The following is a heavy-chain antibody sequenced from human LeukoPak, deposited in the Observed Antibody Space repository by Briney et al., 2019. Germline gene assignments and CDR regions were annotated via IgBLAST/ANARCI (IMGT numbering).Heavy chain of an antibody. J-gene: IGHJ6*03. D-gene: IGHD2-15*01. Sequence: GGSLRLSCAASGFTFSSYSMNWVRQAPGKGLEWVSYISSSSSTIYYADSVKGRFTISRDNVKNSLYLQMNSLRAEDTAVYYCARCDCSGGSCYSGARGGLYYMDVWGKGTTVTVSS. CDR2: ISSSSSTI. CDR1: GFTFSSYS. V-gene: IGHV3-48*01. CDR3: ARCDCSGGSCYSGARGGLYYMDV.